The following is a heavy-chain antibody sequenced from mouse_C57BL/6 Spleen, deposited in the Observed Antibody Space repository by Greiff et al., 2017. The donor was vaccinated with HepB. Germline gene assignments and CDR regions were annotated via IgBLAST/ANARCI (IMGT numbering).Heavy chain of an antibody. CDR1: GYKFTDYY. CDR3: ARSDYGSSYDFDY. D-gene: IGHD1-1*01. CDR2: INPNNGGT. Sequence: EVQLQQSGPELVKPGASVKISCKASGYKFTDYYMNWVKQSHGKSLEWIGDINPNNGGTSYNQKFKGKSTLTVDKCSSTAYMELRSLTSEDSAVYYCARSDYGSSYDFDYWGQGTTLSVSS. J-gene: IGHJ2*01. V-gene: IGHV1-26*01.